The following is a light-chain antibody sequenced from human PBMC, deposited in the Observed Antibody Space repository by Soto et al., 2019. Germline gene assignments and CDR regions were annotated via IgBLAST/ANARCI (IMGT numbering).Light chain of an antibody. Sequence: QSVVTQPASVSGSPGQSITISCTGTRTDVDGHDYVSWYQQHPGQAPKLIIFDVHNRPSGVSSRFSGSKSGDTASLTISGLQAEDDGDYYCGSYTASAPFYVFGTGTKVTVL. V-gene: IGLV2-14*03. CDR2: DVH. CDR3: GSYTASAPFYV. CDR1: RTDVDGHDY. J-gene: IGLJ1*01.